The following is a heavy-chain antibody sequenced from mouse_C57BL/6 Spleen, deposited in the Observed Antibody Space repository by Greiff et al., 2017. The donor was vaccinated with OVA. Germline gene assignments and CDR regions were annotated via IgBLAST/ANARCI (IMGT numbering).Heavy chain of an antibody. Sequence: QVQLQQPGAELVRPGSSVKLSCKASGYTFTSYWMDWVKQRPGQGLEWIGNIYPSDSETHYNQKFKDKATLTVDKSSSTAYMQLSSLTSEDSAVLYCASLTVTAWFAYWGQGTLVTVSA. CDR1: GYTFTSYW. CDR3: ASLTVTAWFAY. V-gene: IGHV1-61*01. CDR2: IYPSDSET. D-gene: IGHD4-1*01. J-gene: IGHJ3*01.